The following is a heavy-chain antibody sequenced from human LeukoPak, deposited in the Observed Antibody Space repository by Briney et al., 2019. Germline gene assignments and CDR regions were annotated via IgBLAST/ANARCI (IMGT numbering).Heavy chain of an antibody. D-gene: IGHD2-21*02. CDR1: GFTFSSYG. CDR2: IWNDGSKK. CDR3: ARQVYCGDDCSNYCDY. J-gene: IGHJ4*02. Sequence: QPGRSLRLSCAASGFTFSSYGMPWVRQAPGKGLEWVAVIWNDGSKKYYADSMRGRFSISRDNSKNTLYLQMNSLRAEDTAVYYCARQVYCGDDCSNYCDYWGQGTLVTVSS. V-gene: IGHV3-33*08.